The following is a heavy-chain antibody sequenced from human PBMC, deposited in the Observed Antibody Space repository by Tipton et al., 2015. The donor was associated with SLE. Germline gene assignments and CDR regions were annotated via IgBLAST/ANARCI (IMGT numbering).Heavy chain of an antibody. CDR3: ASSSSWTGDAFDI. CDR1: GGSISSSSYY. CDR2: IYYSGST. V-gene: IGHV4-39*01. D-gene: IGHD6-13*01. Sequence: TLSLTCTVSGGSISSSSYYWGWIRQPPGKGLERIGSIYYSGSTYYNPSLKSRVTISVDTSKNQFSLKLSSVTAADTAVYHCASSSSWTGDAFDIWGQGTMVTVSS. J-gene: IGHJ3*02.